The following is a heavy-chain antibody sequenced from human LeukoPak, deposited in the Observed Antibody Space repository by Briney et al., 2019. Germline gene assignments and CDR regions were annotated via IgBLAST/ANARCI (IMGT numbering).Heavy chain of an antibody. CDR2: IYSGGNT. CDR1: GFTVSNNY. D-gene: IGHD4-23*01. CDR3: ARDRDYGGKLGY. V-gene: IGHV3-66*02. Sequence: GGSLRLSCAASGFTVSNNYMTWVRQAPGKGLEWDSVIYSGGNTYYADSVKGRFTISRDNSKNTLHLQMSSLRVEDTAVYYCARDRDYGGKLGYWGQGTLVTVSS. J-gene: IGHJ4*02.